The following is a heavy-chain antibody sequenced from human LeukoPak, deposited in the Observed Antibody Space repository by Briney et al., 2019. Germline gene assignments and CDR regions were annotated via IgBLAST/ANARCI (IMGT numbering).Heavy chain of an antibody. J-gene: IGHJ4*02. Sequence: GGSLRLSCAASGFTFSSYWMSWVRQAPGKGLEWVANIKQDGSDKFYVDSVKGRFTISRDNAKHSLYLQMNSLRAEDTAVYYCATGPQWFGELFCDYWGQGTLVSVSS. V-gene: IGHV3-7*01. CDR3: ATGPQWFGELFCDY. D-gene: IGHD3-10*01. CDR1: GFTFSSYW. CDR2: IKQDGSDK.